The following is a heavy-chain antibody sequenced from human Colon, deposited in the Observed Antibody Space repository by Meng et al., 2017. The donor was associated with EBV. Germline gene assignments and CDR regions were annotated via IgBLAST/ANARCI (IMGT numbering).Heavy chain of an antibody. V-gene: IGHV3-74*01. CDR1: GFTFSNYW. CDR3: SRDLVGSDDD. Sequence: EVRLVESGGAQVQPGGSLRLSCAASGFTFSNYWMHWVRQVPGKGLEWVSRTNEDGGITTYADSVKGRFTISRDNTKNTLYLQMNSLRAEDTATYFCSRDLVGSDDDWGQGTLVTVSS. D-gene: IGHD6-25*01. CDR2: TNEDGGIT. J-gene: IGHJ4*02.